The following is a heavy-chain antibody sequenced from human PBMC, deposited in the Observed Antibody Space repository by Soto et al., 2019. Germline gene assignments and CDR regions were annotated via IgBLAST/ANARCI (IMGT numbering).Heavy chain of an antibody. CDR3: ARNLELMGATQGFYYYYGMDV. Sequence: SETLSLTCAVYGGSFSGYYWTWIRQPPGTGLEWIGEINYSGSTNYNPSLKSRVTISVDKSKNQFSLKLSSVTAADTAVYYCARNLELMGATQGFYYYYGMDVWGQGTTVTVSS. V-gene: IGHV4-34*01. CDR2: INYSGST. D-gene: IGHD3-16*01. CDR1: GGSFSGYY. J-gene: IGHJ6*02.